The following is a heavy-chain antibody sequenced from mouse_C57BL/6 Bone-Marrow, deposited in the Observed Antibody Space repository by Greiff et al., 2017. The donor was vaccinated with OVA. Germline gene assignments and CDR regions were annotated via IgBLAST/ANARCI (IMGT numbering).Heavy chain of an antibody. Sequence: VQLQQPGAELVKPGASVKMSCKASGYTFTSYWITWVKQRPGQGLEWIGDIYPGSGSTNYNEKFKSKATLTVDTSSSTAYMQLSSLTSEDSAVYYCVCYYYGSEDAMDYGGQGTSVTVSS. CDR1: GYTFTSYW. J-gene: IGHJ4*01. CDR3: VCYYYGSEDAMDY. D-gene: IGHD1-1*01. V-gene: IGHV1-55*01. CDR2: IYPGSGST.